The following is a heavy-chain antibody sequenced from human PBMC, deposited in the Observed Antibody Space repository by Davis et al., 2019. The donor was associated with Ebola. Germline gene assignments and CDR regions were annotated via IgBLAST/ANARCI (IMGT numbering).Heavy chain of an antibody. CDR1: GFTFRDHG. D-gene: IGHD6-19*01. V-gene: IGHV3-30*02. CDR3: AKDRKQYGHFDY. Sequence: GESLKISCVGSGFTFRDHGMQWVRQAPGKGLEWVALIRHDGNIKYYADSVRGRFTVSRDNSDNTLYLQMSSLRPEDTALYYCAKDRKQYGHFDYWGQGTLVTVSS. J-gene: IGHJ4*02. CDR2: IRHDGNIK.